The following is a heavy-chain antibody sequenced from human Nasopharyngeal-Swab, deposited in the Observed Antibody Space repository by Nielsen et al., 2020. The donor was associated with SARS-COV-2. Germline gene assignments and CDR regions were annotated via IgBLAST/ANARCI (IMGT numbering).Heavy chain of an antibody. CDR3: ARAGGYCSGGSCRRHYYFDY. CDR2: IYYSGST. D-gene: IGHD2-15*01. J-gene: IGHJ4*02. Sequence: RQATGKGLEWIGYIYYSGSTYYNPSLKSRVTISVDTSKNQFSLKLSSVTAADTAVYYCARAGGYCSGGSCRRHYYFDYWGQGTLVTVSS. V-gene: IGHV4-31*02.